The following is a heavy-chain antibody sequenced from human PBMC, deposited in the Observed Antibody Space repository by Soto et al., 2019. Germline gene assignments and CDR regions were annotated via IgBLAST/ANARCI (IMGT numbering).Heavy chain of an antibody. CDR2: IIPIFGTA. J-gene: IGHJ4*02. D-gene: IGHD3-22*01. CDR3: AYERPSNPLLDY. V-gene: IGHV1-69*12. Sequence: QVQLVQSGAEVKKPGSSVKVSCKASGGTFSSYAISWVRQAPGQGLEWMGGIIPIFGTANYAQKFQGRVTITAYESTSTAYMEMSRLRSEVTAVYYCAYERPSNPLLDYWGQGTLVTVSS. CDR1: GGTFSSYA.